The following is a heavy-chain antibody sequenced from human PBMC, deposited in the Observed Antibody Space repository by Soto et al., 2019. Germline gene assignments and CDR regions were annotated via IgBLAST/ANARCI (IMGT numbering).Heavy chain of an antibody. CDR3: ATRPPQYGFGTFFDH. D-gene: IGHD3-10*01. CDR1: GFTFSSFG. Sequence: QVHLVESGGGVVQPGRSLRLSCAASGFTFSSFGIHWVRQAPGKGLEWVALIWYDGTKQFYGDSVRGRFTISRDISQNPVALPMDSLRTEDPRGYYCATRPPQYGFGTFFDHWGQGTLVTVSS. V-gene: IGHV3-33*08. J-gene: IGHJ4*02. CDR2: IWYDGTKQ.